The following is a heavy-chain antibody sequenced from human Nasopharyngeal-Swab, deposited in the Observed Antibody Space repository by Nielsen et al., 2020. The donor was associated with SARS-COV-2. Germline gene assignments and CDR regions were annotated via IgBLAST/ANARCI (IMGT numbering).Heavy chain of an antibody. CDR3: AREGGSSGRCGYFDS. D-gene: IGHD6-19*01. Sequence: GESLKISCAASGIFFSNDVIHWVRQAPGKGLEWVAAISPDGRGKYSTDAVKGRSTISRDNSQSIVFLQMSSLRVEDTAVYYCAREGGSSGRCGYFDSWGQGTLVTVSS. CDR1: GIFFSNDV. J-gene: IGHJ4*02. CDR2: ISPDGRGK. V-gene: IGHV3-30*04.